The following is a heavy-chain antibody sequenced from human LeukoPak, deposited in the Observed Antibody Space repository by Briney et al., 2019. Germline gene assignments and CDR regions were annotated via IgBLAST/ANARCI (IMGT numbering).Heavy chain of an antibody. J-gene: IGHJ4*02. CDR2: ISSSGSTI. CDR3: AGDVRYSSSWYGFDY. Sequence: GGSLRLSCAASGFTFSSYEMNWVRQAPGKGLEWVSYISSSGSTIYYADSVKGRFTISRDNVKNSLYLQMKSLRAEDTAVYYCAGDVRYSSSWYGFDYWGQGTMVSVSS. D-gene: IGHD6-13*01. V-gene: IGHV3-48*03. CDR1: GFTFSSYE.